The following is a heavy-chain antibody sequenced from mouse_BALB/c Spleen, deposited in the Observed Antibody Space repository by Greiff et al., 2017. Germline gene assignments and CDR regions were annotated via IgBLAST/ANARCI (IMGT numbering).Heavy chain of an antibody. J-gene: IGHJ4*01. V-gene: IGHV1S135*01. CDR3: ARSGGYAMDY. Sequence: LVESGPELMKPGASVKISCKASGYSFTSYYMHWVKQSHGKSLEWIGYIDPFNGGTSYNQKFKGKATLTVDKSSSTAYMHLSSLTSEDSAVYYCARSGGYAMDYWGQGTSVTVSS. CDR1: GYSFTSYY. CDR2: IDPFNGGT.